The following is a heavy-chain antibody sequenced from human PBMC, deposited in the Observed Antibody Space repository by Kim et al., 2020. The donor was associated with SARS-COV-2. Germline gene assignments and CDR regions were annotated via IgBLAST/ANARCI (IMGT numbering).Heavy chain of an antibody. CDR3: ARGDTIFGVVINAFDI. Sequence: HKSRVTVAVDTSKNQSSLKLSSVTAADTAVYYCARGDTIFGVVINAFDIWGQGTMVTVSS. D-gene: IGHD3-3*01. J-gene: IGHJ3*02. V-gene: IGHV4-31*02.